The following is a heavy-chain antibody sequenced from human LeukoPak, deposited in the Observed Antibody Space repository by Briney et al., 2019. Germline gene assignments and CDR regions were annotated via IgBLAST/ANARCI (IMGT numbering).Heavy chain of an antibody. V-gene: IGHV3-48*03. CDR3: ARDQYDSSGYYFPIDY. CDR1: GFTFSSYE. Sequence: SGGSLRLSCAASGFTFSSYEMNWVRQAPGKGLEWVSYISSSGSTIYYADSVKGRFTISRDNAKNSLYLQMNSLRAEDTAVYYCARDQYDSSGYYFPIDYWGQGALVTVSS. CDR2: ISSSGSTI. D-gene: IGHD3-22*01. J-gene: IGHJ4*02.